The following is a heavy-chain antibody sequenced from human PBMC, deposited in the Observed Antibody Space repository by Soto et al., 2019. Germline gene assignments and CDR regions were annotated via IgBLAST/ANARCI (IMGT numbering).Heavy chain of an antibody. V-gene: IGHV3-33*01. J-gene: IGHJ5*02. CDR2: IWYDGTTK. Sequence: PGGSLRLSCEVSGFSLSGYGMHWVRQAPGKGLEWVAVIWYDGTTKNYADSVKGRFTISRDSSKNTLYLQMNSLRAEDTAVYYCARGGPPTSNWFDPWGQGTLVTVSS. CDR3: ARGGPPTSNWFDP. D-gene: IGHD1-26*01. CDR1: GFSLSGYG.